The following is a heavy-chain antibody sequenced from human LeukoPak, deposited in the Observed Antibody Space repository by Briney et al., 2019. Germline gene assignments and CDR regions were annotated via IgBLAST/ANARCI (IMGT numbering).Heavy chain of an antibody. V-gene: IGHV3-74*01. J-gene: IGHJ4*02. Sequence: GGSLRLSCAVSGFTFSSYWMHWVRQAPGKGLVWVSRIDRDGSRINYADSVKGRFTISRDNGKNTLFLQMNSLRAEDAAVYYCVRGNDYGGPHYWGQGTLVAVSS. CDR2: IDRDGSRI. CDR1: GFTFSSYW. CDR3: VRGNDYGGPHY. D-gene: IGHD4-23*01.